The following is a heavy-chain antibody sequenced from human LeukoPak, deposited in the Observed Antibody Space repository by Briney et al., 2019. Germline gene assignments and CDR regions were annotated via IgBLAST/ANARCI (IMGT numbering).Heavy chain of an antibody. D-gene: IGHD5-18*01. CDR2: ISSSSSYI. J-gene: IGHJ5*02. V-gene: IGHV3-21*01. CDR1: GFTFSSYS. Sequence: GGSLRLSCAASGFTFSSYSMNWVRQAPGKGLEWVSSISSSSSYIYYADSVKGRFTISRDNAKNSLYLQMNSLRAEDTAVYDCAKFSGYSYGGWFDQWGPGTLVTVSS. CDR3: AKFSGYSYGGWFDQ.